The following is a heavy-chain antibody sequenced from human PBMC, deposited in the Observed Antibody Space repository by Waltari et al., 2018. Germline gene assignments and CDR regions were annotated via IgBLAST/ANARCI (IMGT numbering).Heavy chain of an antibody. CDR2: IDLDGSGT. V-gene: IGHV3-74*01. D-gene: IGHD3-16*01. J-gene: IGHJ3*02. Sequence: EVQLVESGGGLVQPGGSLRLSCAASGLTLRSYWMHWVRQAPGKGLVWVLRIDLDGSGTSYADSVKCRFTISRDNAKNTVYLQMNSVRAEDTAVYYCIRDFGEPGATNVFDIWGQGTMVTVSS. CDR3: IRDFGEPGATNVFDI. CDR1: GLTLRSYW.